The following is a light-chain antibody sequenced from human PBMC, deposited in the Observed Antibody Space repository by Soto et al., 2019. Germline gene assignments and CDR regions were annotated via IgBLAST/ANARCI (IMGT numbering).Light chain of an antibody. CDR3: IQALQTPLT. CDR1: QSLLHSNGCNY. Sequence: DLVMIQSPRSLPVTPGEPASISCKSSQSLLHSNGCNYLDWYLQKPGQSQQLLIYLGSNRASGVPDRFSGSGSGTDFTLKISRVEAEDVGVYYCIQALQTPLTFGGGTKVEIK. J-gene: IGKJ4*01. CDR2: LGS. V-gene: IGKV2-28*01.